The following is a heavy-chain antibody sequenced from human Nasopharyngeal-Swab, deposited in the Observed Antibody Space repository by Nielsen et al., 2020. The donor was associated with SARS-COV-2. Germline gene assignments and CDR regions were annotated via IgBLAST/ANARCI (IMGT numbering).Heavy chain of an antibody. V-gene: IGHV3-53*01. Sequence: WIRQPPGKGLEWVSVIYSCGSTYCADSVKGRFTISRDNSKNTLYLQMNSLRAEDTAVYYCAKREITMVRGVIGYFDYWGQGTLVTVSS. D-gene: IGHD3-10*01. CDR3: AKREITMVRGVIGYFDY. J-gene: IGHJ4*02. CDR2: IYSCGST.